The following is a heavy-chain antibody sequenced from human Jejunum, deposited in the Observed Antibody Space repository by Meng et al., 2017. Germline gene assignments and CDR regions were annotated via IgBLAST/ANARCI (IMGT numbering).Heavy chain of an antibody. D-gene: IGHD3-22*01. CDR2: IHYIGSA. Sequence: QVQLQESGPGLVKPSQTLSLTCTVSGGSISGGDYYWSWIRQPPGKGLEWIGYIHYIGSAFFHPSFKSRAAISVDTSNNQFSLKLNSVTAGDTAVYYCARERWEYYESSGFDSWGQGILVTVSS. CDR1: GGSISGGDYY. V-gene: IGHV4-30-4*01. J-gene: IGHJ4*02. CDR3: ARERWEYYESSGFDS.